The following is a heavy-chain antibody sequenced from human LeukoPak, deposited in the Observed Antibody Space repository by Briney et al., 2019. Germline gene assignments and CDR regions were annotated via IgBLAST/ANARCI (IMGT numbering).Heavy chain of an antibody. CDR1: GFTFSGSA. Sequence: GGSLILSCAASGFTFSGSAMHWVRQASGKGLEWVGRIRSKANSYVTAYAASVKGRFAISRDDSKNTAYLQMNSLKTEDTAVYYCRIVVVPAAISPLRGGYMDVWGKGTTVTVSS. CDR2: IRSKANSYVT. CDR3: RIVVVPAAISPLRGGYMDV. V-gene: IGHV3-73*01. J-gene: IGHJ6*03. D-gene: IGHD2-2*01.